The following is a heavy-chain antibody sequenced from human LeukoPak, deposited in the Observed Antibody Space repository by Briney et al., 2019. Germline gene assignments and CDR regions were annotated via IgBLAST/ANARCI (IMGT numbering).Heavy chain of an antibody. CDR1: GYSFTSYW. Sequence: GASLRISCKGAGYSFTSYWISWVHQMPGKGLEWMGRIDPSDSYTNYSPSFQGHVTISADKSISTAYLQWSSLKASDTAMYYCARHGVYSGYDPIWGLAAANYWGQGTLVTVSS. D-gene: IGHD5-12*01. CDR3: ARHGVYSGYDPIWGLAAANY. V-gene: IGHV5-10-1*01. CDR2: IDPSDSYT. J-gene: IGHJ4*02.